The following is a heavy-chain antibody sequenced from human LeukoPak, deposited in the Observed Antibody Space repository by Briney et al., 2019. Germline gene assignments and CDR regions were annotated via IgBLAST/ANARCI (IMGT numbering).Heavy chain of an antibody. V-gene: IGHV3-7*01. J-gene: IGHJ4*02. CDR2: IKQDGSDK. CDR3: ARGRGDY. D-gene: IGHD1-26*01. Sequence: GGSLGLSCAASGFTFSTYWMTWVRQAPGKGPESVATIKQDGSDKYYVDSVKGRFAISRDNAKNSLFLQMNSLRVEDTAVYYCARGRGDYWGQGTLVTVSS. CDR1: GFTFSTYW.